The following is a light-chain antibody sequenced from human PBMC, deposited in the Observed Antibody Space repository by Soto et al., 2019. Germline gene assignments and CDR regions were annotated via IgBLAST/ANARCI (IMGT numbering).Light chain of an antibody. CDR1: QSVSSR. Sequence: EIVMTQSPATLSVSPGERVTLSCRASQSVSSRLAWYQQKPGQSPRLLIYGASTRATGIPARFSGSGSGTEFTLTISSLQSEDFGVYYCHQYNNLWTFCQGTKVDIK. V-gene: IGKV3-15*01. CDR3: HQYNNLWT. CDR2: GAS. J-gene: IGKJ1*01.